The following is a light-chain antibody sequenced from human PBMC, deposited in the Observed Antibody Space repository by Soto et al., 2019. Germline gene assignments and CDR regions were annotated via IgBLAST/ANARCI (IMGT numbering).Light chain of an antibody. CDR1: QSVTTY. CDR2: GAS. V-gene: IGKV3-15*01. J-gene: IGKJ2*01. CDR3: QQYNNWPRMYT. Sequence: EIVLTQSPATLSSSPGERATLSCRASQSVTTYLAWYQQRPGQAPRLLIYGASTRATGIPARFSGSGSGTEFTLTISSLQSEDFAVSYCQQYNNWPRMYTFGQGTKLEIK.